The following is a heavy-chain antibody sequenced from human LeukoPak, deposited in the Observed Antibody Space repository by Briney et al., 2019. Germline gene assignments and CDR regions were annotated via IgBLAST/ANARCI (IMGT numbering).Heavy chain of an antibody. V-gene: IGHV2-5*02. Sequence: SGPTLVKPTQTLTLTCTFSGFSLSTSGVGVGWIRQPPGKALEWLALIFWDDDKRYSPSLKSRLTITKDTSKNQVVLTMTNMDPVDTATYYCAHRTYYLDSSDYRGNYFFDYWGQGTLVTVSS. J-gene: IGHJ4*02. D-gene: IGHD3-22*01. CDR2: IFWDDDK. CDR1: GFSLSTSGVG. CDR3: AHRTYYLDSSDYRGNYFFDY.